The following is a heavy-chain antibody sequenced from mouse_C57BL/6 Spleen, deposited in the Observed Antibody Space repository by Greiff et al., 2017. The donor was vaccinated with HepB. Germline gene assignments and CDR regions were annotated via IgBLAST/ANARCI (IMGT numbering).Heavy chain of an antibody. CDR3: ARGIYYGSSDVGAF. J-gene: IGHJ3*01. CDR2: INPNNGGT. V-gene: IGHV1-26*01. Sequence: VQLQQSGPELVKPGASVKISCKASGYTFTDYYMNWVKQSHGKSLEWIGDINPNNGGTSYNQKFKGKATLTVDKSSSTAYMELRSLTSEDSAVYCVARGIYYGSSDVGAFWGQGTLVTVSA. D-gene: IGHD1-1*01. CDR1: GYTFTDYY.